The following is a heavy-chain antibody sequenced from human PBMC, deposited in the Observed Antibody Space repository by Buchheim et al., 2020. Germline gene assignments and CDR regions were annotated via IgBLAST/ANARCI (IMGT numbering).Heavy chain of an antibody. J-gene: IGHJ4*02. CDR2: ISSSGTTI. Sequence: EVQLVESGGGLVQSGGSLRVSCAASGFVFSSYAMGWVRQAPGKGLEWVSYISSSGTTIYYADSVKGRFTISRDGGKKSLYLQMNSLRVEDTAVYYCARNQGSYYYYFDNWGQGTL. CDR1: GFVFSSYA. V-gene: IGHV3-48*03. D-gene: IGHD2-15*01. CDR3: ARNQGSYYYYFDN.